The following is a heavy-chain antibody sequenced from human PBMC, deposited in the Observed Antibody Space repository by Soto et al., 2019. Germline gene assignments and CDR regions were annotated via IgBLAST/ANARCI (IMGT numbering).Heavy chain of an antibody. CDR2: IYSSGST. CDR1: GDSVSSDNYY. V-gene: IGHV4-61*01. D-gene: IGHD5-18*01. Sequence: QVQLQESGPGLVKPSETLSLTCTVSGDSVSSDNYYWTWIRQPPGKGLEWIGYIYSSGSTSYNPSLKSRVTISLDTSSNQFSLKLTSVTAADTAVYYCARDIRGYSRAFDYWGQGTLVTVSS. J-gene: IGHJ4*02. CDR3: ARDIRGYSRAFDY.